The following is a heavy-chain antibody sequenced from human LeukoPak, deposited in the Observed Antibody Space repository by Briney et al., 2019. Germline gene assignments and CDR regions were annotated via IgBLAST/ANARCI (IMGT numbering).Heavy chain of an antibody. CDR1: GFTFSSYA. CDR2: ISGSGGST. V-gene: IGHV3-23*01. Sequence: PGGSLRLSCAASGFTFSSYAMSWVRQAPGKGLEWVSAISGSGGSTYYADSVKGRFTISRDNSKNTLYLQMNSLRAEDPAVYYCAKDGGIVVVVGDYWGQGTLVTVSS. D-gene: IGHD2-15*01. J-gene: IGHJ4*02. CDR3: AKDGGIVVVVGDY.